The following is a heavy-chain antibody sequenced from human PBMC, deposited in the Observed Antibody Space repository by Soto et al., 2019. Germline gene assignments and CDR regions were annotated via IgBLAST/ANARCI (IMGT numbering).Heavy chain of an antibody. D-gene: IGHD3-10*01. CDR2: IYYSGST. V-gene: IGHV4-39*01. CDR1: GGSISSSSYY. Sequence: PSETLSLTCTVSGGSISSSSYYWGWIRQPPGKGLEWIGSIYYSGSTYYNPSLKSRVTISVDTSKNQFSLKLSSVTAADTAVYYCASHVLLWFGELGGFDYWGQGTLVTVS. J-gene: IGHJ4*02. CDR3: ASHVLLWFGELGGFDY.